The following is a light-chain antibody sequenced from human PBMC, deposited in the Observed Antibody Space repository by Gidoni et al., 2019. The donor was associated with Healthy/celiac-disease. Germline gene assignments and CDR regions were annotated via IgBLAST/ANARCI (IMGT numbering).Light chain of an antibody. CDR1: QSISSY. V-gene: IGKV1-39*01. CDR2: AAS. CDR3: QQSYSTPSS. Sequence: IQMTQSPSSLSASVGDRVTITCRASQSISSYLNWYQQKPGKAPKLRIYAASSLQSGVPSRFSGSGSGTDFTLTISSLQPEDFATYYCQQSYSTPSSFXQXTKLEIK. J-gene: IGKJ2*04.